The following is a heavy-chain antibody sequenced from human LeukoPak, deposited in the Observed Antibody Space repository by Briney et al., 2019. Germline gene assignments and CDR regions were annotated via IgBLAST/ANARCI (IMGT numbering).Heavy chain of an antibody. J-gene: IGHJ5*02. V-gene: IGHV4-39*01. D-gene: IGHD1-1*01. CDR2: VYSRGST. CDR3: ARSKTTIDDRLFDP. CDR1: GGSMNDFY. Sequence: SETLSLTCTVSGGSMNDFYWAWIRQPPGKGLEWIGSVYSRGSTYYNPSLQSRIIISVDTSKNQFSLILRSVTAADTSVYYCARSKTTIDDRLFDPWGQGTLVTVSS.